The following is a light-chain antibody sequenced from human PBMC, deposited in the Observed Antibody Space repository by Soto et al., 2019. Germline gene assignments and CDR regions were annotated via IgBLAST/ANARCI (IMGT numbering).Light chain of an antibody. CDR2: LNSDGSH. CDR1: SGHSSYA. J-gene: IGLJ2*01. Sequence: QPVLTQSPSASASLGASVKLTCTLSSGHSSYAIAWHQQQPEKGPRYLMKLNSDGSHSTGDGIPDRFSGSSSGAERYLTISSLQSEDEADYYCQTWGTGIQVVFGGGTKLTVL. CDR3: QTWGTGIQVV. V-gene: IGLV4-69*01.